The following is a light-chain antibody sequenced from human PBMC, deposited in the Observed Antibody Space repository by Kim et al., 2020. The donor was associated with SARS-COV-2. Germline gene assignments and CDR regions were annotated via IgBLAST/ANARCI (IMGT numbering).Light chain of an antibody. CDR1: QSGSNN. J-gene: IGKJ2*01. Sequence: RGERTTLARRASQSGSNNLGGYQHKHGKPPRLRIDGACTRDTGVPARFSGSGSGTDFTLTVSSQQSEDFAGYYCHQYNDWPPGDTFGQGTKVE. V-gene: IGKV3-15*01. CDR3: HQYNDWPPGDT. CDR2: GAC.